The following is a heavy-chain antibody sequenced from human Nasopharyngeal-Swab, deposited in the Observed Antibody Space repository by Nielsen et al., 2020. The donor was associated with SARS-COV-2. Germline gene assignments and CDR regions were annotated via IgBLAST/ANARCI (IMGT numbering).Heavy chain of an antibody. CDR3: ARAGITYYDY. CDR1: GGSFSGYS. V-gene: IGHV4-30-2*01. D-gene: IGHD1-7*01. CDR2: IYHSGST. J-gene: IGHJ4*02. Sequence: LRLSCAVYGGSFSGYSWSWIRQPPGKGLEWIGYIYHSGSTYYNPSLKSRVTISVDRSKNQFSLKLSSVTAADTAVYYCARAGITYYDYWGQGTLVTVSS.